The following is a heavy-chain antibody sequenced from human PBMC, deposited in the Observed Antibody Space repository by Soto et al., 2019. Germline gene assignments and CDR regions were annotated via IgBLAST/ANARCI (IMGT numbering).Heavy chain of an antibody. D-gene: IGHD5-18*01. Sequence: GGSLRLACAASGFTFSTYAMSWVRQAPGKGLEWVSTIDNSGGITYYADSVKGRSTISRDNSKNTLYLQMNSLRAEDTAVYYCAKGGYTYGFLFHCWGQGTLVTVSS. V-gene: IGHV3-23*05. J-gene: IGHJ4*02. CDR2: IDNSGGIT. CDR3: AKGGYTYGFLFHC. CDR1: GFTFSTYA.